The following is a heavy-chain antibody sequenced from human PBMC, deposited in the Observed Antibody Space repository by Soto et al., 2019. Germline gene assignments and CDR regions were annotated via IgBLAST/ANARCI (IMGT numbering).Heavy chain of an antibody. J-gene: IGHJ6*02. V-gene: IGHV1-69*13. CDR2: IIPIFGTA. CDR1: GGTFSSYA. D-gene: IGHD2-8*01. Sequence: EASVKVSCKASGGTFSSYAISWVRQAPGQGLEWMGGIIPIFGTANYAQKFQGRVTITADESTSTAYMELSSLRSEDTAVYYCARDVLPGYCTNGVCKKPPNSNYYYYGMDVWGQGTTVTVSS. CDR3: ARDVLPGYCTNGVCKKPPNSNYYYYGMDV.